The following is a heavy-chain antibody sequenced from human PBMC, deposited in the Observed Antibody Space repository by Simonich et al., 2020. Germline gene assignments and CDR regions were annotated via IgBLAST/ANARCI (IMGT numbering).Heavy chain of an antibody. Sequence: EVQLVESGGGLVQPGGSLRLSCAASGFTFSSYWMHWVRQAPGKGLVGGFSSKRDGSSTSYADYVKGRFTISRDNAKNTLYLQMNSLRAEDTAVYYCARDYSNYDAFDIWGQGTMVTVSS. J-gene: IGHJ3*02. D-gene: IGHD4-4*01. CDR2: SKRDGSST. CDR3: ARDYSNYDAFDI. V-gene: IGHV3-74*01. CDR1: GFTFSSYW.